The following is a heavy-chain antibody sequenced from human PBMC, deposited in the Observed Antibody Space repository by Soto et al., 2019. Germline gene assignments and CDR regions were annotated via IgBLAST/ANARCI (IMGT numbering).Heavy chain of an antibody. J-gene: IGHJ3*02. CDR3: ARARGTRAVDI. CDR2: IHYSGST. Sequence: QVQLQESGPGLVKPSETLSLTCTVSGDSISSYYWSWIRQPPGKGLEWIGYIHYSGSTNYNPSLNGRATISLDTSKNQFSLKLSSVTAADTAVYYCARARGTRAVDIWGQGTMVTVSS. V-gene: IGHV4-59*01. CDR1: GDSISSYY. D-gene: IGHD3-10*01.